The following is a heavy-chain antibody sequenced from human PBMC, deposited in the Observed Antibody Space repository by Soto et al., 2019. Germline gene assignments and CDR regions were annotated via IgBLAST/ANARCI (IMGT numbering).Heavy chain of an antibody. D-gene: IGHD3-16*01. Sequence: QVQLVQSGAEVKNPGASVKVSCKASGYTFTRYGIGWARQATGQGLEWMGWINTYNGNTNYAQNVQGRVTLTTDTSTSTAYMELRSLRSNDTAIYYCAMVDVYVTPSPQDVWGHGTTVIVSS. J-gene: IGHJ6*02. CDR3: AMVDVYVTPSPQDV. V-gene: IGHV1-18*01. CDR2: INTYNGNT. CDR1: GYTFTRYG.